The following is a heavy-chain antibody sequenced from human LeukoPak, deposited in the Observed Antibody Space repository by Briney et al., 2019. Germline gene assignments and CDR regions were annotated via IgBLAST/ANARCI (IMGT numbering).Heavy chain of an antibody. CDR1: GFTFSSYW. Sequence: GGSLRLSCAASGFTFSSYWMSWVRQAPGKGLEWVANIKQDGSEKYYVGPVKGRFTISRDNAKNSLYLQMNSLRAEDTAVYYCSGSQTGPFDYWGQGTLVTVSS. V-gene: IGHV3-7*01. D-gene: IGHD2-15*01. J-gene: IGHJ4*02. CDR3: SGSQTGPFDY. CDR2: IKQDGSEK.